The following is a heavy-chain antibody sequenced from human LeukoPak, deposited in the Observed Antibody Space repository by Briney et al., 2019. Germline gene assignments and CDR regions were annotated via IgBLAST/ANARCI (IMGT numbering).Heavy chain of an antibody. D-gene: IGHD6-13*01. CDR1: GFTLRSYV. V-gene: IGHV3-33*01. CDR2: ISYDESDQ. CDR3: ARDLYNSSFDY. Sequence: SGGSLRLSCAASGFTLRSYVIHWVRQAPGKGLKWVAVISYDESDQYYGDSVKGRFTISRDTSKNTVYLQMNSLRAEDTAVYYCARDLYNSSFDYWGQGTLVTVSS. J-gene: IGHJ4*02.